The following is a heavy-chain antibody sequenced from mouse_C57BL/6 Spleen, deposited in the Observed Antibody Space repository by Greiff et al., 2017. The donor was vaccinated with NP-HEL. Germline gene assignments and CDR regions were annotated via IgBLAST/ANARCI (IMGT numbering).Heavy chain of an antibody. CDR1: GYTFTSYW. Sequence: QVQLQQPGAELVKPGASVKLSCKASGYTFTSYWMQWVKQRPGQGLEWIGEIDPSDSYTNYNQKFKGKATLTVDTSSSTAYMQLSSLTSEDSAVYYCARGDYNPLYYAMDYWGQGTSVTVSS. J-gene: IGHJ4*01. CDR2: IDPSDSYT. D-gene: IGHD1-3*01. CDR3: ARGDYNPLYYAMDY. V-gene: IGHV1-50*01.